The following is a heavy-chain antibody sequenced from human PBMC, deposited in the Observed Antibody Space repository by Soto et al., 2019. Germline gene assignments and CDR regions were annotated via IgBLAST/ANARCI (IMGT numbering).Heavy chain of an antibody. D-gene: IGHD2-15*01. CDR1: GGSISSGDYY. J-gene: IGHJ4*02. CDR2: IYYSGST. V-gene: IGHV4-30-4*01. CDR3: ARSPWVVAATSFDY. Sequence: QVQLQESGPGLVKPSQTLSLTCTVSGGSISSGDYYWCCIRQPPGKGLEWIGYIYYSGSTYYNPSLKSRVTISVDTSKNQFSLKLSSVTAADTAVYYCARSPWVVAATSFDYWGQGTLVNVSS.